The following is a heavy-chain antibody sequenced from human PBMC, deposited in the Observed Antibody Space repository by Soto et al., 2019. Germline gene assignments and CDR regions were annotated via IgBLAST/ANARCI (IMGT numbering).Heavy chain of an antibody. Sequence: QVQLQESGPGLVKPSETLSLTCTVSGGSISSYNWCWIRQPPGKGLEWIGYIYYSGSTNYNPSLRSRVTTSVDTSKNQSSLKSSSVTAADPAVYYGARGHSSCWDVYFDYWGQGTLVTVSS. D-gene: IGHD6-19*01. CDR2: IYYSGST. J-gene: IGHJ4*02. CDR3: ARGHSSCWDVYFDY. V-gene: IGHV4-59*12. CDR1: GGSISSYN.